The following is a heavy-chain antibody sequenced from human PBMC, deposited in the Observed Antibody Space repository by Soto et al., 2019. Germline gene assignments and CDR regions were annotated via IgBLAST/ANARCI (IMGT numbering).Heavy chain of an antibody. V-gene: IGHV4-59*08. D-gene: IGHD1-1*01. CDR3: ARRYGYSFDY. CDR2: SYYSGST. Sequence: QVQLQESGPGLVKPSETLSLTCTVSGGSISSYYWSWIRQPPGKGLEWIGYSYYSGSTNYNPSFKSRVTISVDTSKNQFSLKLSSVTAADTALYYCARRYGYSFDYWGQGTLVTVSS. CDR1: GGSISSYY. J-gene: IGHJ4*02.